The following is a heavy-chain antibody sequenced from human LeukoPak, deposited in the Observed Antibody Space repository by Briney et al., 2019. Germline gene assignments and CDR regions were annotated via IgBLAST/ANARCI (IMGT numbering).Heavy chain of an antibody. J-gene: IGHJ4*02. D-gene: IGHD5-18*01. V-gene: IGHV3-21*01. Sequence: GGSLRLSCAASGFIFGSYSMNWVRQAPGKGLERVSSIGSRSTYIYYADSVKGRFTISRDNAKNSLYLQMNSLRAEDTAVYFCARNDTALSLFDYWGQGTLVTVSS. CDR3: ARNDTALSLFDY. CDR1: GFIFGSYS. CDR2: IGSRSTYI.